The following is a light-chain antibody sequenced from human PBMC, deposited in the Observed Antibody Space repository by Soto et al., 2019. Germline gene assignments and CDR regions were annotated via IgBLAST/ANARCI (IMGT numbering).Light chain of an antibody. J-gene: IGKJ3*01. CDR1: HDITSY. CDR2: DAS. V-gene: IGKV1-33*01. Sequence: DIQMTQSPSSLSASVGDRVTITCQARHDITSYLNWYQHKPGKAPKLLIYDASILEAGVPSRFSGSGSGTDFTFNISSLQPEDVATYYWQKCDYLPIFGPGTTVDFK. CDR3: QKCDYLPI.